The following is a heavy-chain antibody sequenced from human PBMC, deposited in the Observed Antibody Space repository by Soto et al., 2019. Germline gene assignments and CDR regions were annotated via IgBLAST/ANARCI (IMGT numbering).Heavy chain of an antibody. CDR2: INPNSGAT. CDR1: GYTFTGYF. Sequence: ASVKVSCKAFGYTFTGYFMHWVRQAPGQGLEWLGWINPNSGATKYAQKFQGRVTLTRDTSINAAYMEMSMLRSDDTAVYYCARGGGTILAPLPWGQGTLVTVSS. J-gene: IGHJ5*02. V-gene: IGHV1-2*02. CDR3: ARGGGTILAPLP. D-gene: IGHD3-3*01.